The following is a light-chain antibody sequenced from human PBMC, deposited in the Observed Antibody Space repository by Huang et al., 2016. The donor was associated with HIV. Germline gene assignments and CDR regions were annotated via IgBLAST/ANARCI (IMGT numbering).Light chain of an antibody. CDR3: QQYNDWPPLT. Sequence: VMTQSPASLSASPGARVTLSCRASQGVRTNLALYQQNPCQAPTLLMFGASTRATGTPPRFSGSGSGTDFTLTITSLQSSDSAIYYCQQYNDWPPLTFGGGTKVEI. CDR2: GAS. CDR1: QGVRTN. J-gene: IGKJ4*01. V-gene: IGKV3D-15*01.